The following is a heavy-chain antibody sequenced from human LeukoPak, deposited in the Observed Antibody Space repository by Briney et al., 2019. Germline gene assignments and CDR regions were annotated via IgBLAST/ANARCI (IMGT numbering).Heavy chain of an antibody. CDR2: IREDGSDK. J-gene: IGHJ4*02. V-gene: IGHV3-7*01. CDR3: ARDVVGALDF. CDR1: GFTLSSYW. Sequence: GGSLRLSCVASGFTLSSYWMAWVRQAPGKGPEWVANIREDGSDKNYVDSMRGRFAISRDNAKNSLYLQMNSLRPEDTAVYYCARDVVGALDFWGQGTLVSVSS. D-gene: IGHD1-26*01.